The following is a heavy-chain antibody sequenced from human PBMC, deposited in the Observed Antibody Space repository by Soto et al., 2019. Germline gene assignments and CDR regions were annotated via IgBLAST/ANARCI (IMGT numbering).Heavy chain of an antibody. CDR1: GYTLTELS. Sequence: ASVKVSCKVSGYTLTELSMHWVRQAPGQSLELMGWINGGDGDTKYSQKFQGRVTITTDTSASTAYMELGSLRSEDTAVYYCARVKVRKYYYDSSGFYFDYWGQGALVTVSS. D-gene: IGHD3-22*01. CDR3: ARVKVRKYYYDSSGFYFDY. V-gene: IGHV1-3*01. CDR2: INGGDGDT. J-gene: IGHJ4*02.